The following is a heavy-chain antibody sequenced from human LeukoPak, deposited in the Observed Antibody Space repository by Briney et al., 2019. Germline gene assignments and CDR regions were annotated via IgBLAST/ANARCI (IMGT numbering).Heavy chain of an antibody. CDR2: TYYRSKCYN. Sequence: SQTLSLTCALSGDSVSSNSAAWNWVRQSPSRGLEWLGRTYYRSKCYNDYSVSVKSRITINPDTSKNQFSLQLNSVTPEDTAVYYCAREDSMVRGVPLDYWGQGTLVTVSS. J-gene: IGHJ4*02. V-gene: IGHV6-1*01. CDR1: GDSVSSNSAA. CDR3: AREDSMVRGVPLDY. D-gene: IGHD3-10*01.